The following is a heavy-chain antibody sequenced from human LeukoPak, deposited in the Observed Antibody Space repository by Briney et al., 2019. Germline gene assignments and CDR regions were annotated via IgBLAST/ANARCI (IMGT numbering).Heavy chain of an antibody. CDR2: IYRSGNT. CDR3: ARDLLISNTWYLGDY. D-gene: IGHD3-3*02. V-gene: IGHV3-66*01. CDR1: GFTFSSYA. J-gene: IGHJ4*02. Sequence: GGSLRLSCAASGFTFSSYAMSWVRQAPGKGLEWVSVIYRSGNTNYADSVKGRFTISRDNSKNTLYLQMNSLRAEDTAVYYCARDLLISNTWYLGDYWGQGTLVTVSS.